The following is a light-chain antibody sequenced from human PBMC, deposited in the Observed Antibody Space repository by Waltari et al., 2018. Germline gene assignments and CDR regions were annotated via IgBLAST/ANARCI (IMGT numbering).Light chain of an antibody. J-gene: IGLJ1*01. CDR3: SSYAGSKNYV. Sequence: QSALTQPPSASGSPGTSVTISCTGTSNDVGGYNYVSWYQQHPGKAPKLMIYDVNKRPSGVPDRFSGSKSGNTASLTVSGLQAEDEADYYCSSYAGSKNYVFGTGTKVTVV. V-gene: IGLV2-8*01. CDR2: DVN. CDR1: SNDVGGYNY.